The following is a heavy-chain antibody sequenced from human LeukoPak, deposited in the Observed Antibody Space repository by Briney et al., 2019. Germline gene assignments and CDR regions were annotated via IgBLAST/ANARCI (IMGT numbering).Heavy chain of an antibody. J-gene: IGHJ1*01. D-gene: IGHD3-16*02. CDR1: GGTFSSYA. V-gene: IGHV1-69*06. CDR2: IIPIFGTA. Sequence: SVKVSCKASGGTFSSYAISWVRQAPGQGLEWMGGIIPIFGTANYAQKFQGRVTMTEDTSTDTAYMELSSLRSEDTAVYYCATDLMITFGGVIVKIQYFQHWGQGTLVTVSS. CDR3: ATDLMITFGGVIVKIQYFQH.